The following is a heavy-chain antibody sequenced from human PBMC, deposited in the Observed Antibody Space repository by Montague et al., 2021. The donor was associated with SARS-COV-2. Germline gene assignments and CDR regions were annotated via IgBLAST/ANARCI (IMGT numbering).Heavy chain of an antibody. CDR3: VVVPLGPRGRGFDY. J-gene: IGHJ4*02. Sequence: SETLSLTCAVYGGSFSGYYWNWIRQPPGKGLEWIGEINHSGSTNYNPSLKSRVTISVDTSKNQFSLKLSSVTAADTAVYYCVVVPLGPRGRGFDYWGQGTLATVSS. D-gene: IGHD2-15*01. V-gene: IGHV4-34*01. CDR2: INHSGST. CDR1: GGSFSGYY.